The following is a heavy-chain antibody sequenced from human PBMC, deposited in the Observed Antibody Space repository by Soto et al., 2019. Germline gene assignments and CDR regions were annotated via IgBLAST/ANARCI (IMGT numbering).Heavy chain of an antibody. Sequence: ASVKVSCKASGYTLTGYYMHWVRQAPGQGLEWMGWINPNSGGTNYAQKFQGWVTMTRDTSTSTAYMELSRLRSDDTAVYYCARVSVGAHLDYWGQGTLVTVSS. V-gene: IGHV1-2*04. D-gene: IGHD1-26*01. J-gene: IGHJ4*02. CDR3: ARVSVGAHLDY. CDR2: INPNSGGT. CDR1: GYTLTGYY.